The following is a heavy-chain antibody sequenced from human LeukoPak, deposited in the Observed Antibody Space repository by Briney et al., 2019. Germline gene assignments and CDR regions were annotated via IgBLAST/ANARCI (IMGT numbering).Heavy chain of an antibody. CDR1: GYTLTEVS. Sequence: ASVKLSCRVSGYTLTEVSIHWVRQAPGKGLEWMGGFHPGDDEVLSAQKFQGRVTMTEDTSTDTAYMELSSLRSEDTVLYYCATSRLPGEYFQHWAQGTLVIVSS. CDR3: ATSRLPGEYFQH. CDR2: FHPGDDEV. V-gene: IGHV1-24*01. J-gene: IGHJ1*01.